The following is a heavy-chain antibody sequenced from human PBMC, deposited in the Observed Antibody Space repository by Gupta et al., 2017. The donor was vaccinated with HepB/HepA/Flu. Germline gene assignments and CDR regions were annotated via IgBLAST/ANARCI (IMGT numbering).Heavy chain of an antibody. CDR2: ISSSSSTI. Sequence: EVQLVESGGGLVQPGGSLRLSCAASGFTFSSYSMNWVRQAPGKGLEWVSYISSSSSTIYYADSVKGRFTISRDNAKNSLYLQMNSLRDEDTAVYYCARSITMIVVVPDAFDIWGQGTMVTVSS. V-gene: IGHV3-48*02. CDR3: ARSITMIVVVPDAFDI. CDR1: GFTFSSYS. D-gene: IGHD3-22*01. J-gene: IGHJ3*02.